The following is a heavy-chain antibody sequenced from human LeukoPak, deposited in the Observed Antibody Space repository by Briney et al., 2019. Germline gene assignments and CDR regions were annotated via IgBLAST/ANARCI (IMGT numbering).Heavy chain of an antibody. D-gene: IGHD3-10*01. CDR3: ARGGYFGSRIYYNDY. J-gene: IGHJ4*02. CDR1: GFTFSSFW. V-gene: IGHV3-74*01. CDR2: INSDGGRT. Sequence: GGSLRLSCAASGFTFSSFWMHWVRQAPGKGLVWVSRINSDGGRTNYADSVKGRFTISRDNAKNTLYLQMNSLRAEDTAVYYCARGGYFGSRIYYNDYWGQGTLVTVSS.